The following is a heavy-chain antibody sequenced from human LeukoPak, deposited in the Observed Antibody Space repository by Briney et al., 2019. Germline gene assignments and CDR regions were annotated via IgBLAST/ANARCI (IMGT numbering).Heavy chain of an antibody. CDR2: ISSSGSTI. D-gene: IGHD3-22*01. V-gene: IGHV3-11*01. Sequence: GGSLRLSCAASGFTFSDYYMSWICQAPGKGLEWVSYISSSGSTIYYADSVKGRFTISRDNAKNSLYLQMNSLRAEDTAVYYCARDRTDYYYDSSGYDYWGQGTLVTVSS. J-gene: IGHJ4*02. CDR1: GFTFSDYY. CDR3: ARDRTDYYYDSSGYDY.